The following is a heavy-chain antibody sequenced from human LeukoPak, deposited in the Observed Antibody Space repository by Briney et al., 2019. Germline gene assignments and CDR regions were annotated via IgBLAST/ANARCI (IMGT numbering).Heavy chain of an antibody. CDR2: ISYDGSNK. Sequence: GGSLRLSCAASGFTFSSYGMHWVRQAPGKGLEWVALISYDGSNKYYADSVKGRFTISRDNSKNTLYLQMNSLRAEDTAVYYCARGGVYSSGSYYLYYFDYWGQGTLVTVSS. V-gene: IGHV3-30*19. CDR3: ARGGVYSSGSYYLYYFDY. CDR1: GFTFSSYG. J-gene: IGHJ4*02. D-gene: IGHD6-19*01.